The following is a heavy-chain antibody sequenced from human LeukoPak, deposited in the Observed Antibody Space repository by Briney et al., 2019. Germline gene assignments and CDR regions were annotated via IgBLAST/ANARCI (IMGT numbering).Heavy chain of an antibody. J-gene: IGHJ4*02. CDR3: AAHFPENPFDY. CDR2: IYYSGTT. Sequence: PSETLSLTCTVSGGSISSYYWSWIRQPPGKGLEWIGYIYYSGTTNYNPSLKSRVTISVDTSKNQFSLKLSSVTAADTAVYYCAAHFPENPFDYWGQGTLVTVSS. CDR1: GGSISSYY. V-gene: IGHV4-59*01.